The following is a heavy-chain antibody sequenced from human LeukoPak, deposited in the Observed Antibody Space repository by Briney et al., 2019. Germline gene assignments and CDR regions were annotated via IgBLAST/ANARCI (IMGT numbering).Heavy chain of an antibody. V-gene: IGHV1-8*01. D-gene: IGHD2-15*01. Sequence: GASVTVSCKASGYTFTSYDINWVRQAPGQGLEWMGWMNPNSGNTGYAQKFQGRGTMTRNTSISTAYMELSSLRSEDTAVYYCARSGTRTKSPWVMDVWGQGTTVTVSS. CDR3: ARSGTRTKSPWVMDV. CDR1: GYTFTSYD. J-gene: IGHJ6*02. CDR2: MNPNSGNT.